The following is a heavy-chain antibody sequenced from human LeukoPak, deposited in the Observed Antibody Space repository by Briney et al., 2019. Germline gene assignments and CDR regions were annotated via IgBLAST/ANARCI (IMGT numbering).Heavy chain of an antibody. J-gene: IGHJ6*02. CDR2: IYYSGST. CDR3: ARHQAVAGTLYYYYGMDV. CDR1: GGSISSYY. Sequence: PSETLSLTCTVSGGSISSYYWSWMRQPPGKGLEWIGYIYYSGSTNYNPSLKSRVTISVDTSKNQFSLKLSSVTAADTAVYYCARHQAVAGTLYYYYGMDVWGQGTTVTVSS. V-gene: IGHV4-59*08. D-gene: IGHD6-19*01.